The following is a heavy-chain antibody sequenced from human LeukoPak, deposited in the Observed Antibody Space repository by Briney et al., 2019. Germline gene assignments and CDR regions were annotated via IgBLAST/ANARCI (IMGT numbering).Heavy chain of an antibody. J-gene: IGHJ4*02. D-gene: IGHD7-27*01. V-gene: IGHV3-23*01. CDR3: ARDLNWETY. CDR2: ISGSGGST. CDR1: KFTFSSYV. Sequence: GGSLRLSCAASKFTFSSYVMSWVRQAPGKGLEWVSGISGSGGSTYYADSVKGRFTISRDNSKNTLYLQMNSLRAEDTAVYYCARDLNWETYWGQGTLVSVSS.